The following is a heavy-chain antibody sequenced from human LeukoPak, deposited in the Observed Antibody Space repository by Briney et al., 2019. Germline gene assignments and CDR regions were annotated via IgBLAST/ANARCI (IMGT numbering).Heavy chain of an antibody. Sequence: GGSLRLSCAASGFTFDDYGMSWVRQAPGERLEWVSGINWKGNSIGHADSVKGRFTISRDNAKNSLYLQMNSLRAEDTALCYCARDLGYKDYVSAFDIWGQGTMVTVSS. V-gene: IGHV3-20*04. J-gene: IGHJ3*02. D-gene: IGHD5-24*01. CDR1: GFTFDDYG. CDR3: ARDLGYKDYVSAFDI. CDR2: INWKGNSI.